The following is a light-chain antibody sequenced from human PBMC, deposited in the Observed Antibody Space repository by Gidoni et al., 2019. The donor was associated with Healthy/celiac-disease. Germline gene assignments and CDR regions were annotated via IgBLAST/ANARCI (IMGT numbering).Light chain of an antibody. Sequence: QSVLTQPPSASGTPGQRVPISCSGSSSNIGSNTVNWYQQPPGTAPKLLIYSNNQRPSGVPDRFSGSKSGTSASRAISGLQSEDEADYYCAAWDDSLNGPTFGGGTKLTVL. J-gene: IGLJ3*02. V-gene: IGLV1-44*01. CDR2: SNN. CDR1: SSNIGSNT. CDR3: AAWDDSLNGPT.